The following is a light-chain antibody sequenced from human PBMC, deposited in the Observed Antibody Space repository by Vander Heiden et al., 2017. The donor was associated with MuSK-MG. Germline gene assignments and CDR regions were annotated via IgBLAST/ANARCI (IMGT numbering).Light chain of an antibody. J-gene: IGKJ2*01. CDR2: DAS. CDR1: QDISNY. V-gene: IGKV1-33*01. Sequence: DIQMTQSPSSLSASVGDRVTITCQASQDISNYLNWYQQKPGKAPKLLIYDASNLETGVRSRFSGSGSGTDFTFTISSVQPEDIATYYCQQYDTFGQGTKLEIK. CDR3: QQYDT.